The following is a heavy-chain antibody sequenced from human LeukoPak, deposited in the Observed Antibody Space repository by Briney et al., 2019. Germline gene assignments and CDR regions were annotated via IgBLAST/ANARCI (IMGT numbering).Heavy chain of an antibody. J-gene: IGHJ4*02. CDR1: GFTFSSYG. Sequence: PGGSLRLSCAASGFTFSSYGMHWVRQAPGKGLEWVAFIRYDGSNKYYADSVKGRFTISRDNSKNTLYLQMNSLRAEDTAVYYCAKDLLSYSGYAPLYSDYWGQGTLVTVSS. CDR3: AKDLLSYSGYAPLYSDY. D-gene: IGHD5-12*01. CDR2: IRYDGSNK. V-gene: IGHV3-30*02.